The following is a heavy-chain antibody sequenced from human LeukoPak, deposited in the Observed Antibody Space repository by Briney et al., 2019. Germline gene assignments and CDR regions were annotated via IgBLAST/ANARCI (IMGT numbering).Heavy chain of an antibody. CDR3: ARNFALDY. J-gene: IGHJ4*02. Sequence: GGSLRLSCAASGFTVSSNYMTWVRQAPGKGLEWVSVIYSGGSTYYADSVKGRFTISRDNSKNTLFLQMNSQRAEDTAVYYCARNFALDYWGQGTLVTVSS. CDR2: IYSGGST. V-gene: IGHV3-53*01. CDR1: GFTVSSNY.